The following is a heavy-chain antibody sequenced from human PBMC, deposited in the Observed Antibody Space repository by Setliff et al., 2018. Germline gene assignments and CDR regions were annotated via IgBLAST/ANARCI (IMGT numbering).Heavy chain of an antibody. CDR1: GYTFTTYY. V-gene: IGHV1-46*01. CDR2: INPSDGST. D-gene: IGHD3-3*01. Sequence: ASVKVSCKASGYTFTTYYMHWVRQAPGQGLEWMGVINPSDGSTTYAQKFQGRVKMTRDTSTNTVYMQLSSLRSEDTAVYYCARESTAKNFWGEYSDYWGQGTLVTVSP. J-gene: IGHJ4*02. CDR3: ARESTAKNFWGEYSDY.